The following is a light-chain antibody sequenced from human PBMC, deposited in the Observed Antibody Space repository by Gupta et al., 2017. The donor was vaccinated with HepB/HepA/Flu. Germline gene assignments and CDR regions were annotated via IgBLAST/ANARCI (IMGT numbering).Light chain of an antibody. V-gene: IGKV3-20*01. Sequence: EIVLTQSPPTLSLSPGDRATLSGRASQSVGGRYLAWYQQTPAQAPRLLFFGTSTRNGGVPDRCSGSGSGTDFTLTITRREPDDFAVYCCQHEADSPRTFGHGTKVEIK. J-gene: IGKJ1*01. CDR3: QHEADSPRT. CDR1: QSVGGRY. CDR2: GTS.